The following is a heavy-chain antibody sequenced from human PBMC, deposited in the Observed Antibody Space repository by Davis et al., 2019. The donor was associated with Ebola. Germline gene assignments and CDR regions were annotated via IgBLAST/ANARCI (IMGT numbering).Heavy chain of an antibody. D-gene: IGHD3-16*01. CDR2: LIPIFGSA. Sequence: SVKVSCKASGGTFNNYVINWVRQAPGQGLQWMGGLIPIFGSATYAYRFQDRVTITADESTNTAYMELSRPASEDTAVYYCARKRQGGEWHFDSWGQGTLVTVAS. CDR3: ARKRQGGEWHFDS. V-gene: IGHV1-69*13. CDR1: GGTFNNYV. J-gene: IGHJ4*02.